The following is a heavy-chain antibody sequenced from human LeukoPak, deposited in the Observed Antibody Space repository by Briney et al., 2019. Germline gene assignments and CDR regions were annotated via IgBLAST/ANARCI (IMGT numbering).Heavy chain of an antibody. J-gene: IGHJ4*02. D-gene: IGHD6-13*01. CDR2: INHSGST. CDR1: GGSFSGYY. CDR3: ARLSSSWILDY. V-gene: IGHV4-34*01. Sequence: SETLSLTCAVYGGSFSGYYWSWIRQPPGKGLEWIGEINHSGSTNYNPSLKSRVTISVDTSKNQFSLNLNSVTAADTAVYYCARLSSSWILDYWGQGTLVTVSS.